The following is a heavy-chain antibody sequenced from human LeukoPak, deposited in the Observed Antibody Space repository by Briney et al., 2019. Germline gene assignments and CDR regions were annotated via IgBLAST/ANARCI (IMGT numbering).Heavy chain of an antibody. CDR2: INPSGGTT. CDR3: ARVSRLTNSNWFDP. Sequence: ASVKVSCKASGYTFTSYHMHWVRQAPGQGLEWMGIINPSGGTTNYAQKFRGRVTMTRDMSTSTVYMELSSLRSEDTAVYYCARVSRLTNSNWFDPWGQGTLVTVSS. J-gene: IGHJ5*02. CDR1: GYTFTSYH. D-gene: IGHD2-2*01. V-gene: IGHV1-46*01.